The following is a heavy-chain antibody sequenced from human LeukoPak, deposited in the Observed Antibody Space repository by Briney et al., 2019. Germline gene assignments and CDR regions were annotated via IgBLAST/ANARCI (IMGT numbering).Heavy chain of an antibody. CDR2: IIPIFGTA. CDR3: ARGLEMATILYYYYYMDV. V-gene: IGHV1-69*13. J-gene: IGHJ6*03. CDR1: GGTFSSYA. Sequence: SVKVSCKASGGTFSSYAISWVRQAPGQGLEWMGGIIPIFGTANYAQKFQGRVTITADESTSTAYMELSSLRSEDTAAYYRARGLEMATILYYYYYMDVWGKGTTVTVSS. D-gene: IGHD5-24*01.